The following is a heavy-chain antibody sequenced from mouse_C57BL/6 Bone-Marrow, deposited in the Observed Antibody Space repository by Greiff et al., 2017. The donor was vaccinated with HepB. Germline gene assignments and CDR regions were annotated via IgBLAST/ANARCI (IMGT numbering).Heavy chain of an antibody. CDR3: ARWGYYGSSYPAWFAY. CDR1: GYTFTSYT. J-gene: IGHJ3*01. V-gene: IGHV1-4*01. CDR2: INPSSGYT. D-gene: IGHD1-1*01. Sequence: VQLQQSGAELARPGASVKMSCKASGYTFTSYTMHWVKQRPGQGLEWIGYINPSSGYTKYNQKFKDKATLTADKSSSTAYMQLSSLTSEDSAVYYCARWGYYGSSYPAWFAYWGQGTLVTVSA.